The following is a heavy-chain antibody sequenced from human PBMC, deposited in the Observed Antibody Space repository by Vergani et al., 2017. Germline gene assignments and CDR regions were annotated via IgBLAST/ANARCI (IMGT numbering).Heavy chain of an antibody. CDR1: GYTFTGYY. D-gene: IGHD3-10*01. Sequence: QVQLVQSGAEVKKPGASVKVSCKASGYTFTGYYMHWVRQAPGQGLEWMGWINPSGGSTSYAQKFQGRVTMTRDTSTSTVYMELSSLRSEDTAVYYGARDDLGGIPYHYGMDVWGQGTMVTVSS. CDR3: ARDDLGGIPYHYGMDV. CDR2: INPSGGST. J-gene: IGHJ6*02. V-gene: IGHV1-46*01.